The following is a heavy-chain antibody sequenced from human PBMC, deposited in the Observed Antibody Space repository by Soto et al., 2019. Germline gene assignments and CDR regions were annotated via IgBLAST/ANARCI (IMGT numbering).Heavy chain of an antibody. V-gene: IGHV4-4*07. Sequence: SETLSLTCTVSGGSVSSYRWSWIRQPAGKGLEWIGRLNTYGNTHYNPSLKSRVTVSVDTSRNQFFLTLRSVTAADSAVYHCGRESGETWDYEASWGQGTPVTVSS. CDR3: GRESGETWDYEAS. J-gene: IGHJ5*02. CDR1: GGSVSSYR. CDR2: LNTYGNT. D-gene: IGHD1-7*01.